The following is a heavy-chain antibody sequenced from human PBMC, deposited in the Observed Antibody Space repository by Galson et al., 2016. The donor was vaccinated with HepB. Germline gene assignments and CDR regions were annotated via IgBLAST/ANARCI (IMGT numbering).Heavy chain of an antibody. CDR2: ISQSGIT. D-gene: IGHD3-10*01. CDR1: AGSVSSGGYY. Sequence: SETLSLTCTVSAGSVSSGGYYWGWIRQPPWKGLEWIGDISQSGITNYNPSLKSRVTLSLATSQNQFSLSLSSVTAADTAVYSCGRSHGGYWGQGTLVTVSS. V-gene: IGHV4-61*08. J-gene: IGHJ4*02. CDR3: GRSHGGY.